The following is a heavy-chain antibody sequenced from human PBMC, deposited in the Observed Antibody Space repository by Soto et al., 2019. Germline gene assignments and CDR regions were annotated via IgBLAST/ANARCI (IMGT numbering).Heavy chain of an antibody. V-gene: IGHV1-8*01. Sequence: QVQLVQSGAEVKKPGASVKVSCKASGYTFTGYDINWVRQATGQGLEWMGWMNPNSGNTGYAQKFQGRVTMTRNTSISTAYMELSSLRSEDTAVYYCARAAGLELFSAFDIWGQGTMVTVSS. CDR3: ARAAGLELFSAFDI. D-gene: IGHD1-7*01. CDR2: MNPNSGNT. CDR1: GYTFTGYD. J-gene: IGHJ3*02.